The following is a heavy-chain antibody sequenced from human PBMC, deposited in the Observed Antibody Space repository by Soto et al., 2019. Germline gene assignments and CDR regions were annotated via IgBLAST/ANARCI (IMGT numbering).Heavy chain of an antibody. CDR3: AKAQEASGNVNSYFDS. CDR1: GFNFASYA. Sequence: GGSLRLSCAASGFNFASYAMSWVRQAPGRGLEWVSVMTGSDGTTYYADSVRGRFTISRDNSMNTVYLHMHSLRAEDTAVYYCAKAQEASGNVNSYFDSWGQGTLVTVSS. J-gene: IGHJ4*02. CDR2: MTGSDGTT. V-gene: IGHV3-23*01. D-gene: IGHD6-19*01.